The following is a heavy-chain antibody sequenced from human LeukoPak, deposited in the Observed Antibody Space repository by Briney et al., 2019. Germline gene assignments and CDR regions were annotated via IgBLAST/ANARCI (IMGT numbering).Heavy chain of an antibody. V-gene: IGHV4-4*07. CDR2: IYTSGST. J-gene: IGHJ5*02. CDR1: GDSISSYY. Sequence: SETLSLTCTVSGDSISSYYWSWIRQPAGKGLEWIGRIYTSGSTNYNPSLKSRVTMSVDTSKNQFSLKLSSVTAADTAVYYCARENLYSGSYRYNWLDPWGQGTLVTVSS. D-gene: IGHD1-26*01. CDR3: ARENLYSGSYRYNWLDP.